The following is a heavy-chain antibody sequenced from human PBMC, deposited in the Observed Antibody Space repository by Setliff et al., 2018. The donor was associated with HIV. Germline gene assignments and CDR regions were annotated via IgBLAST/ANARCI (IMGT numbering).Heavy chain of an antibody. V-gene: IGHV1-2*02. CDR3: AKDPTQVNGDYSGLYIDY. CDR1: GYTFTSYH. D-gene: IGHD4-17*01. J-gene: IGHJ4*02. Sequence: ASVKVSCKTSGYTFTSYHLHWLRQAPGQGLEWMGWINPNSCDTRYAQRFQGRVTMTRDTSTNTAYMELNSLTSDDTAFYYCAKDPTQVNGDYSGLYIDYWGQGTLVTVSS. CDR2: INPNSCDT.